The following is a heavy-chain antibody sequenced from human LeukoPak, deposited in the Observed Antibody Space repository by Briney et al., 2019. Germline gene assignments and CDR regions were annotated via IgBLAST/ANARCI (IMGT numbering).Heavy chain of an antibody. D-gene: IGHD5-24*01. J-gene: IGHJ4*02. CDR1: GFTFTNYW. Sequence: GGSLRLSCAASGFTFTNYWMSWVRQAPGKGLEWVANIKHDGSETHYVDSVEGRFTISRDNAKNSLYLQMNSLRAEDTAVYYCARVFPKGWVQFSDYWGQGTLVTVSS. CDR2: IKHDGSET. CDR3: ARVFPKGWVQFSDY. V-gene: IGHV3-7*01.